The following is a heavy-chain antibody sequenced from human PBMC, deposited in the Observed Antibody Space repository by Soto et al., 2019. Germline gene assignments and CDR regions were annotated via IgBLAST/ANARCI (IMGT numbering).Heavy chain of an antibody. V-gene: IGHV4-34*01. CDR1: GGSFSGYY. CDR3: ARDGFGGWLHDYYGMDV. Sequence: SETLSLTCAVYGGSFSGYYWSWIRQPPGKGLEWIGEINHSGSTNYNPSLKSRVTISVDTSKNQFSLKLSSVTAADTAVYYCARDGFGGWLHDYYGMDVWGQGTTVTVSS. D-gene: IGHD3-10*01. J-gene: IGHJ6*02. CDR2: INHSGST.